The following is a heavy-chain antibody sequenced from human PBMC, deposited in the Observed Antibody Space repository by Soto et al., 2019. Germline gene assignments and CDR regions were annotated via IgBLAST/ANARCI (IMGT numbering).Heavy chain of an antibody. D-gene: IGHD2-8*02. V-gene: IGHV4-59*12. CDR2: IIYSGNT. CDR3: ARDKITGLLDY. CDR1: GGSISSYY. Sequence: SETLSLTCTVSGGSISSYYWSWIRQPPGKGLEWIGYIIYSGNTNYSPSLKSRVTISVDTSKNQFSLKLTSVTAADTAVYYCARDKITGLLDYWGQGTLVTVSS. J-gene: IGHJ4*02.